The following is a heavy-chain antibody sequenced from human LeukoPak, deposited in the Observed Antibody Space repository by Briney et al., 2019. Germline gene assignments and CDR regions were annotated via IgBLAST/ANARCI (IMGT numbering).Heavy chain of an antibody. CDR3: ARVLPPPPIDGSGSYFLDY. CDR1: GYFIRSGYY. D-gene: IGHD3-10*01. V-gene: IGHV4-38-2*02. CDR2: FYHSGST. J-gene: IGHJ4*02. Sequence: PSETLSPTCTVSGYFIRSGYYWGWIRQPPGKGLEWIGSFYHSGSTNYNPSLKSRVTISVDTSKTQFSLKLSSVTAADTAVYYCARVLPPPPIDGSGSYFLDYWGQGTLVTVS.